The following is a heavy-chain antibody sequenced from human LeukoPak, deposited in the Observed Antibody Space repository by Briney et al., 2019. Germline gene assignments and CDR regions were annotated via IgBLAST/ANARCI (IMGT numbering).Heavy chain of an antibody. CDR3: ARAPTRSSDTVTGYLFDS. J-gene: IGHJ4*02. CDR1: GGSISSYY. CDR2: IYYSGST. V-gene: IGHV4-59*08. D-gene: IGHD3-9*01. Sequence: SETLSLTCTVSGGSISSYYWSWIRQPPGKGLEWIGYIYYSGSTNYNPSLKSRVTISVDTSKNQCSLKLGSVTAADTAVYYCARAPTRSSDTVTGYLFDSWGQGTLVTVSS.